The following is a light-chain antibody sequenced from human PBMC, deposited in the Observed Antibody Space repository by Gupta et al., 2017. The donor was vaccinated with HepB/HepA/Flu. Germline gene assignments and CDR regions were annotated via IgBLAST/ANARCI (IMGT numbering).Light chain of an antibody. CDR1: ESLLHNNGNTY. J-gene: IGKJ1*01. CDR2: KIS. Sequence: DIVMTQTPLSSPVTLGQPASISCRSSESLLHNNGNTYLSWLHQRPGQPPRLLIYKISNRGSGVPDRFSGSGAGRYFTLKISRVEAEDVGIYYCRQAKQFPRTFGQGTKVEIK. V-gene: IGKV2-24*01. CDR3: RQAKQFPRT.